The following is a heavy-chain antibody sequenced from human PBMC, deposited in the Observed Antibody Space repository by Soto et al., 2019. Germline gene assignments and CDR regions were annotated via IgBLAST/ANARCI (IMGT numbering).Heavy chain of an antibody. V-gene: IGHV4-4*09. CDR2: IHNSGSP. J-gene: IGHJ4*02. CDR3: ARGPTTEKVDS. Sequence: SETLSLTCTGCGGSMISYYWSWIRQSPGKGLEWIGHIHNSGSPYNNPSLKSRVTISADTSMNQFSLALTSVTAADTAMYYCARGPTTEKVDSLGQGILVTVSS. CDR1: GGSMISYY.